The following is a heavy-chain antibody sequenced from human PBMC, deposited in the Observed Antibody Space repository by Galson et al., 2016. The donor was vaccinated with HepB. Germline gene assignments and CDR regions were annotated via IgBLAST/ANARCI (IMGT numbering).Heavy chain of an antibody. J-gene: IGHJ4*02. CDR3: ARNLLFDWLSRADFDY. Sequence: SLRLSCAASGFTFGSYAMSWVRQAPGKGLEWVSVISGNSDTRYYADSVKGRLTISRDNSENTLYLQMNNLRVEDTAVYFCARNLLFDWLSRADFDYWGQGTLVTVSS. CDR2: ISGNSDTR. V-gene: IGHV3-23*01. D-gene: IGHD3-9*01. CDR1: GFTFGSYA.